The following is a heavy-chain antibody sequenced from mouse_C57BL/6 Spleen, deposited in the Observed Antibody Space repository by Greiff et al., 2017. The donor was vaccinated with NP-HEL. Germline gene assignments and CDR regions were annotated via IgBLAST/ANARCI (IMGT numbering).Heavy chain of an antibody. J-gene: IGHJ2*01. V-gene: IGHV1-53*01. CDR3: ARDPYDGYYVPDY. Sequence: QVQLQQPGTELVKPGASVKLSCKASGYTFTSYWMHWVKQRPGQGLEWIGNINPSTGGTNYNEKFKSKATLTVDKSSSTAYMQLSSLTSEDSAVYYCARDPYDGYYVPDYWGQGTTLTVSS. CDR2: INPSTGGT. D-gene: IGHD2-3*01. CDR1: GYTFTSYW.